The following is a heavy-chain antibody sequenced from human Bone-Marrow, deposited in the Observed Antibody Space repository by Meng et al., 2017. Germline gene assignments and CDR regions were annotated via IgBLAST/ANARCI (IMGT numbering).Heavy chain of an antibody. CDR1: GYTFSGYN. CDR2: IVSYSGDA. J-gene: IGHJ6*02. Sequence: ASVKVSCKASGYTFSGYNIHWVRQAPGQGLEWVGRIVSYSGDANYAQKFQGRVTMTKDTSINTAYMELSSLRAEDTAVYYCARMSGYSSSWSYYYYYYGMDVWGQGTTVTVSS. V-gene: IGHV1-2*06. CDR3: ARMSGYSSSWSYYYYYYGMDV. D-gene: IGHD6-13*01.